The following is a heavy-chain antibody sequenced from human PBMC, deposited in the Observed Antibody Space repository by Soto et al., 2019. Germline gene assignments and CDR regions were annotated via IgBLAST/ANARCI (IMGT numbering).Heavy chain of an antibody. Sequence: QVKLVQSGAEVKKPGASVKVSCKASGYTFTSYGISWVRQAPGHGLEWMGWISAYNGNTNYAQKLQGRVTMTTDTYTITGYMERRSLRSDDTAVYYCARQPVAGTAFFDYWGQGTLVTVSS. D-gene: IGHD6-19*01. V-gene: IGHV1-18*01. CDR3: ARQPVAGTAFFDY. CDR2: ISAYNGNT. CDR1: GYTFTSYG. J-gene: IGHJ4*02.